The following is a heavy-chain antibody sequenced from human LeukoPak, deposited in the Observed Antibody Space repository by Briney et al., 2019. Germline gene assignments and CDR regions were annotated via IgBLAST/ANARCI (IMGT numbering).Heavy chain of an antibody. CDR3: AKERGLYRGYDPFEN. D-gene: IGHD5-12*01. Sequence: SGGSLRLSCAASGFTFSTYAMSWVRQAPGKGLEWVSDISGSGGTTYFADSVKGRFTISRDNSKNTLSMQMNSLRAEDTAIYYCAKERGLYRGYDPFENWGQGTQVTVS. CDR2: ISGSGGTT. J-gene: IGHJ4*02. CDR1: GFTFSTYA. V-gene: IGHV3-23*01.